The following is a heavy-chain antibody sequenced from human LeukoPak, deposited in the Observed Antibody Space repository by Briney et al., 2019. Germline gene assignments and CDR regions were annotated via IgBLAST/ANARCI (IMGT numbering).Heavy chain of an antibody. CDR3: ARDNYGTLDY. Sequence: ASVKVSCKASGYTFTSHGLSWVRQAPGQGLEWMGWTSPKGAGTMSAQKFQGRITMTGDTSISTVYMELDRLTFDDTAEYYCARDNYGTLDYWGQGTLVTVSS. J-gene: IGHJ4*02. CDR1: GYTFTSHG. CDR2: TSPKGAGT. V-gene: IGHV1-2*02. D-gene: IGHD4-17*01.